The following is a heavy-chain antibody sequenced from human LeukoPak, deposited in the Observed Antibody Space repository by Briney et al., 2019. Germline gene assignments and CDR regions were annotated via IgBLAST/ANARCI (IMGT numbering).Heavy chain of an antibody. J-gene: IGHJ4*02. CDR3: TKNQILDDSGSWYAF. D-gene: IGHD6-13*01. Sequence: GGSLRLSCGASGFTFSTNAMSWVRQAPGKGLEWVSGVSDGGGRTFYAESMKGRFTVSRDNSKNTLYLRMNSLRAEDTAIYYCTKNQILDDSGSWYAFWGQGTLVTVSS. CDR1: GFTFSTNA. V-gene: IGHV3-23*01. CDR2: VSDGGGRT.